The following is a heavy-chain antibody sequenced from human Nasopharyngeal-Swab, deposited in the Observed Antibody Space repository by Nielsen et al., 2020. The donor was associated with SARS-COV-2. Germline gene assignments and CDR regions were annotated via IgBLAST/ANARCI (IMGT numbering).Heavy chain of an antibody. CDR3: GSDAFDI. V-gene: IGHV3-15*01. Sequence: GESLKIPCAASGFTLSNAWMSWVRQAPGKGLEWVGRIKSKTDGGTTDYAAPVKGRFTISRDDSKNTLYLQMNSLKTEDTAVYYCGSDAFDIWGQGTMVTVSS. CDR2: IKSKTDGGTT. J-gene: IGHJ3*02. CDR1: GFTLSNAW.